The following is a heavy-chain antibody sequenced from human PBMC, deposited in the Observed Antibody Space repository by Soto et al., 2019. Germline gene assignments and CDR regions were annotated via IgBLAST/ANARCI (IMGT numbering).Heavy chain of an antibody. CDR2: INAGNGNT. CDR1: GYTFTSYA. V-gene: IGHV1-3*01. D-gene: IGHD3-3*01. J-gene: IGHJ4*02. Sequence: ASVKVSCKASGYTFTSYAMHWVRQAPGQRLEWMGWINAGNGNTKYSQKFQGRVTITRDTSASTAYMELSSLRSEDTAVYYCARDRDYDFWSGYYSLDDCGQGTRVTVAS. CDR3: ARDRDYDFWSGYYSLDD.